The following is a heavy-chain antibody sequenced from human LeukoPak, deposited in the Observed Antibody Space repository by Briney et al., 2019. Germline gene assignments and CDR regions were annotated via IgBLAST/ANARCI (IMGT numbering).Heavy chain of an antibody. CDR1: GYTLTSYV. V-gene: IGHV1-3*01. D-gene: IGHD6-13*01. J-gene: IGHJ6*04. CDR3: ARESPIAAAGTRYYYYGMDV. CDR2: INAGKGNT. Sequence: GSVNVSCKASGYTLTSYVMHGVRQAPAQRLAWMGWINAGKGNTKNSQKFQGRVTITRDTSASTAYMVLSSLRSEDTAVYYCARESPIAAAGTRYYYYGMDVWGKGTTVTVSS.